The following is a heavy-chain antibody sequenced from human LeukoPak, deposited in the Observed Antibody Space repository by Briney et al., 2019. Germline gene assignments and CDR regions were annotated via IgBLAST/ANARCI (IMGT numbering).Heavy chain of an antibody. D-gene: IGHD6-13*01. Sequence: SQTLSLTCAISGDSVSSNSAAWNWIRQSPSRGLEWLGRTYYRSKWYNDYAVSVKSRITINPDTSKDQFSLQLNSVTPEDTAVYYCARGQIAAAGTGWFDPWGQGTLVTVSS. J-gene: IGHJ5*02. CDR1: GDSVSSNSAA. CDR3: ARGQIAAAGTGWFDP. V-gene: IGHV6-1*01. CDR2: TYYRSKWYN.